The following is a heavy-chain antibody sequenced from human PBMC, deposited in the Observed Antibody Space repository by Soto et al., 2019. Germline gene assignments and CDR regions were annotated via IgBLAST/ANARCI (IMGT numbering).Heavy chain of an antibody. V-gene: IGHV4-30-4*01. J-gene: IGHJ6*02. D-gene: IGHD3-16*01. CDR2: IFSSGTT. CDR3: ARVPSPFEYYYDMDV. CDR1: GDSISSGNKY. Sequence: QVQLRESGPGLVMPSQTLSLTCTVSGDSISSGNKYWSWIRQPPGKGLEWIGYIFSSGTTYYNPSLKSRLTMSLDASQNQFSLKLNSLPDADTAVYFCARVPSPFEYYYDMDVCGPGTTVTDS.